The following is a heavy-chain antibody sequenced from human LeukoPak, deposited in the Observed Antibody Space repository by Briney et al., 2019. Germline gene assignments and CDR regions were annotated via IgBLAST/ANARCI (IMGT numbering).Heavy chain of an antibody. V-gene: IGHV3-7*01. CDR1: GFTFSSYW. Sequence: GGSLRLSCAASGFTFSSYWMSWVRQAPGKGLEWVANIKQDGSEKYYVDSVKGRFTISRDNAKSSLYLQMNSLRAEDTAVYYCAELGITMIGGVWGKGTTVTISS. J-gene: IGHJ6*04. CDR2: IKQDGSEK. D-gene: IGHD3-10*02. CDR3: AELGITMIGGV.